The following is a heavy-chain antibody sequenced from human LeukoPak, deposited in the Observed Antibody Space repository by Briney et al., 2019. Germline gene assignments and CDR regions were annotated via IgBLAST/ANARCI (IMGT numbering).Heavy chain of an antibody. D-gene: IGHD1-20*01. CDR2: ISSGSTYI. CDR1: GFTFSSYS. CDR3: ASGFITGNLDY. Sequence: PGGSLRLSCAASGFTFSSYSMNWVRQAPGKGLEWVSSISSGSTYIYYADSVKGRFTISRDNAKNSLYLQMNSLRAEDTAVYYCASGFITGNLDYWGQGTLVTVSS. J-gene: IGHJ4*02. V-gene: IGHV3-21*01.